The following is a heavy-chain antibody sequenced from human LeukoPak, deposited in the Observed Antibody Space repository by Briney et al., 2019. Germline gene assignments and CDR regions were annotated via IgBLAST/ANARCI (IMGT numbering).Heavy chain of an antibody. D-gene: IGHD3-10*01. Sequence: GGSLRLSCAASGFTFSRYGMHWVRQAPGEGLEWVAFVRFDGTKTYYADSVKGRFAISRDNSKNTLYLQMNSLRAEDTAVYYCAREDGYYYGSGSYYYYYYMDVWGKGTTVTVSS. CDR3: AREDGYYYGSGSYYYYYYMDV. V-gene: IGHV3-30*02. J-gene: IGHJ6*03. CDR2: VRFDGTKT. CDR1: GFTFSRYG.